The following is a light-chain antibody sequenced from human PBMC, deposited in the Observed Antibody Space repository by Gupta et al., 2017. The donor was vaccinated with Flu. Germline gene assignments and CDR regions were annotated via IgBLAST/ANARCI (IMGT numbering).Light chain of an antibody. Sequence: SPPTLSASVGDRVTITCRASQSISPWLAWYQQKPGKAPKVLIYKTSTLETGVPSRFSGSGSGTEFTLTISSLQPDDFATYYCQQYDINSTFGQGTRLEIK. CDR2: KTS. CDR1: QSISPW. V-gene: IGKV1-5*03. CDR3: QQYDINST. J-gene: IGKJ2*01.